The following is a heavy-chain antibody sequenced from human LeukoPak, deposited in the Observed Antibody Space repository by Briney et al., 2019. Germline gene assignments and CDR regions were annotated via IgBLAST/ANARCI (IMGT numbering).Heavy chain of an antibody. J-gene: IGHJ6*03. V-gene: IGHV4-39*01. CDR1: GVSIRGDTYY. Sequence: SETLSLTCTVSGVSIRGDTYYWGWIRQPPGKGLEWIGNYHIGSTYYNPSLKSRVTISEDTSKNQFSLRVNSVTAADTAVYYCASFWDSTGLYFYYYMDVWGEGTTVTVSS. D-gene: IGHD6-19*01. CDR2: YHIGST. CDR3: ASFWDSTGLYFYYYMDV.